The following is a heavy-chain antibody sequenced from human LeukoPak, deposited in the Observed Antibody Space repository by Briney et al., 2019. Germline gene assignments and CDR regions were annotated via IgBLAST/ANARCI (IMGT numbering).Heavy chain of an antibody. Sequence: SGTLSLSCTVSGVSISSSSYYWGRIRQPPGMGRVWVGSIYYSGSSYSNPSLKSRVTICVHTPKNQSSLRRSSVTAAGTAVYYCARWVYYYDTFAAYWGQGTLVTVSS. D-gene: IGHD3-22*01. V-gene: IGHV4-39*01. CDR3: ARWVYYYDTFAAY. CDR1: GVSISSSSYY. CDR2: IYYSGSS. J-gene: IGHJ4*02.